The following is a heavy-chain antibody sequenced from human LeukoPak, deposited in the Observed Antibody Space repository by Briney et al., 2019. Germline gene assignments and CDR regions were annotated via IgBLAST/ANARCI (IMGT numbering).Heavy chain of an antibody. CDR2: ISSSGSYI. CDR1: RFTFSSYS. CDR3: ARAGAYGSGTFDAFDI. Sequence: GGSLRLSCAASRFTFSSYSMNWVRQAPGKGLEWVSSISSSGSYIYYADSVKGRFTISRDNAKNSLYLQMNSLRAEDTAVYYCARAGAYGSGTFDAFDIWGQGTMVTVSS. D-gene: IGHD3-10*01. J-gene: IGHJ3*02. V-gene: IGHV3-21*01.